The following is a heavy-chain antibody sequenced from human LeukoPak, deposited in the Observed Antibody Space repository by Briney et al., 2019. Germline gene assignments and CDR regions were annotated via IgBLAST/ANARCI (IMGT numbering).Heavy chain of an antibody. CDR2: INHSGST. V-gene: IGHV4-34*01. CDR1: GGSFSGYY. CDR3: ARSQGITMVRGVIITDAFDI. J-gene: IGHJ3*02. D-gene: IGHD3-10*01. Sequence: SETLSLTCAVYGGSFSGYYWSWIRQPPGKGLEWIGEINHSGSTNYNPSLKSRVTISVDRSKNQFSLKLSSVTAADTAVYYCARSQGITMVRGVIITDAFDIWGQGTMVTVSS.